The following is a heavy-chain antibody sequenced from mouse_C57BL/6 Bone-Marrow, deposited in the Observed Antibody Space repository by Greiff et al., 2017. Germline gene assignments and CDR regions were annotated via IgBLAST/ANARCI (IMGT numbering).Heavy chain of an antibody. CDR3: ARLGGYYVYYYAMDY. D-gene: IGHD2-3*01. J-gene: IGHJ4*01. CDR2: IHPNSGST. CDR1: GYTFTSYW. Sequence: QVQLKQPGAELVKPGASVTLSCKASGYTFTSYWMHWVKQRPGQGLEWIGMIHPNSGSTNYNEKFKSKATLTVDKSSSTAYMQLSSLTSEDSAVYYCARLGGYYVYYYAMDYWGQGTSVTVSS. V-gene: IGHV1-64*01.